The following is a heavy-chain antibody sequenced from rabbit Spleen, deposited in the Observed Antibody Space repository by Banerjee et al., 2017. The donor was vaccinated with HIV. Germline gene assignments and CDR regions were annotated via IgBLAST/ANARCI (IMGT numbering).Heavy chain of an antibody. J-gene: IGHJ4*01. CDR2: INAATAKP. CDR3: ARDLLGVIGWNFYL. D-gene: IGHD1-1*01. Sequence: QEQLGVSGAGLAQPDGSLTLSCKARGFSFSDRDVMCWVCQAPGKGLEWIACINAATAKPVYATWAKGRFTISRTSSTTVTLRMTSLTAADRATYFCARDLLGVIGWNFYLWGPGTLVTVS. V-gene: IGHV1S45*01. CDR1: GFSFSDRDV.